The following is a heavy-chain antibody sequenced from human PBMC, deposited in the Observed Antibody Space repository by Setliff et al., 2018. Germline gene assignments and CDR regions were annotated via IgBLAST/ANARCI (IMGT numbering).Heavy chain of an antibody. Sequence: SETLSLTCTVSGGSISSSSYYWGWIRQPPGKGLEWVGTIYDSGRTYYNPSLKSRVTISVDTSNNQFSLNLYSVTAADTAVYYCARVSYYGSFSYNYYMDVWGKGTTVTVSS. D-gene: IGHD3-10*01. CDR2: IYDSGRT. CDR3: ARVSYYGSFSYNYYMDV. V-gene: IGHV4-39*07. CDR1: GGSISSSSYY. J-gene: IGHJ6*03.